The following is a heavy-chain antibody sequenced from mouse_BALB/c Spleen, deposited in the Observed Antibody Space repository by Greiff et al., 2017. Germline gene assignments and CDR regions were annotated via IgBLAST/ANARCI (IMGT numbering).Heavy chain of an antibody. J-gene: IGHJ4*01. CDR2: INPGSGGT. CDR3: ASGGKGAMDD. Sequence: VQLQQSGAELVRPGTSVKVSCKASGYAFTNYLIEWVKQRPGQGLEWIGVINPGSGGTNYNEKFKGKATLTADKSSSTAYMQLSSLTSDDSAVYVCASGGKGAMDDWGQGTSVTVSS. V-gene: IGHV1-54*01. CDR1: GYAFTNYL. D-gene: IGHD2-1*01.